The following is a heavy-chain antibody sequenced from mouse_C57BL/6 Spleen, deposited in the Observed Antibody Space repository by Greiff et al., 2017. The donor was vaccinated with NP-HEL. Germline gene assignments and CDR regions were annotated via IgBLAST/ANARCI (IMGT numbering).Heavy chain of an antibody. CDR1: GFSLTSYG. J-gene: IGHJ4*01. CDR2: IWRGGST. V-gene: IGHV2-5*01. CDR3: AKGGYYGSSYGGAMDY. D-gene: IGHD1-1*01. Sequence: VKLQESGPGLVQPSQSLSITCTVSGFSLTSYGVHWVRQSPGKGLEWLGVIWRGGSTDYNAAFMSRLSITKDNSKSQVFFKMNSLQADDTAIYYCAKGGYYGSSYGGAMDYWGQGTSVTVSS.